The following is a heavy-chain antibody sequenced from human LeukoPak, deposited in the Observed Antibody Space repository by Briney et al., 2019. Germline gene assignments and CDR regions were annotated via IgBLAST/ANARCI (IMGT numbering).Heavy chain of an antibody. CDR1: GFTFSDYY. J-gene: IGHJ3*02. D-gene: IGHD2-8*01. V-gene: IGHV3-11*04. Sequence: GGSLRLSCAASGFTFSDYYMSWIRQAPGKGLEWVSYISSSGSTIYYADSVKGRFTISRDNAKNSLYLQMNSLRAEDTAVYYCARDRTEWWSLGAFDIWGQGTMVTVSS. CDR2: ISSSGSTI. CDR3: ARDRTEWWSLGAFDI.